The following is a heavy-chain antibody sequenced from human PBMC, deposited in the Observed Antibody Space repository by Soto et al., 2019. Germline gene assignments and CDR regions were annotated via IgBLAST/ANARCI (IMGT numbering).Heavy chain of an antibody. CDR1: GFTVSSNH. Sequence: VQVVESGGGLIQPGGSLRLSCAASGFTVSSNHMTWVRQAPGRGPEWVSTIYYNGNTFYADSVKGRFTISRDNSKNMLYLQMNSLRAEDTALYYCARGVGTAKVGYWGQGTLVTVSS. CDR3: ARGVGTAKVGY. D-gene: IGHD5-18*01. V-gene: IGHV3-53*01. J-gene: IGHJ4*02. CDR2: IYYNGNT.